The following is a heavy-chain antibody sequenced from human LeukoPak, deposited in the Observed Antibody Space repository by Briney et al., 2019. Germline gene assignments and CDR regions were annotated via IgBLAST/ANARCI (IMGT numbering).Heavy chain of an antibody. Sequence: GGSLRLSRAASGFTFSSYAMSWVRQAPGKGLEWVSAISGSGGSTYYADSVKGRFTISRDNSKNTLYLQMNSLRAEDTAVYYCAKGAYGSSWYGSWFDPWGQGTLVTVSS. J-gene: IGHJ5*02. D-gene: IGHD6-13*01. V-gene: IGHV3-23*01. CDR3: AKGAYGSSWYGSWFDP. CDR2: ISGSGGST. CDR1: GFTFSSYA.